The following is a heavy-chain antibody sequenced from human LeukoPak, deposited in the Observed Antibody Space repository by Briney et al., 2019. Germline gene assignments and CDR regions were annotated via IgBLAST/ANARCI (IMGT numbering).Heavy chain of an antibody. CDR3: ARAFGVLGGLNWFDP. J-gene: IGHJ5*02. CDR2: ISAYNGNT. D-gene: IGHD3-10*01. CDR1: GYTFTSYG. V-gene: IGHV1-18*01. Sequence: ASVKVSCKASGYTFTSYGISWVRQAPGQGLEWMGWISAYNGNTNYAQKLQGRVTMTTETSTSTAYTELRSLRSDDTAVYYCARAFGVLGGLNWFDPWGQGTLVTVSS.